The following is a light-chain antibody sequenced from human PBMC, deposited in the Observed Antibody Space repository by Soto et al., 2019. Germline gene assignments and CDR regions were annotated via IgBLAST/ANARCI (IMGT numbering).Light chain of an antibody. CDR1: QAIITY. CDR3: QQYDNLPLT. CDR2: DAS. V-gene: IGKV1-33*01. J-gene: IGKJ4*01. Sequence: DIQLTQSPSSLSASVGDRVTITCHASQAIITYLNWFQQKPGKAPKLLIYDASHLETGVPSRFSGSGSGTAFTFTISSLQPEVIGTYYCQQYDNLPLTFGGGTKVEV.